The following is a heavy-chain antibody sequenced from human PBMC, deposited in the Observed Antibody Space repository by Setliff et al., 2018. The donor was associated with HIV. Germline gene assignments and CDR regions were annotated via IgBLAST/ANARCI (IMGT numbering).Heavy chain of an antibody. D-gene: IGHD3-10*01. CDR1: GGSISSGSYY. V-gene: IGHV4-61*09. Sequence: ASETLSLTCTVSGGSISSGSYYWSWIRQPAGKGLEWIGHIHTCGSTKYNPSLKSRVTISADTSKNQFSLNLSSVTAAETAVYYCARVGYHGSGRYSFDYWGQGTLVTVSS. CDR2: IHTCGST. J-gene: IGHJ4*02. CDR3: ARVGYHGSGRYSFDY.